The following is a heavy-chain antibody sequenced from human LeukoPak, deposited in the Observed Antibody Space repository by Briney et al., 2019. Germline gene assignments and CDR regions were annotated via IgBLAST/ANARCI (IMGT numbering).Heavy chain of an antibody. V-gene: IGHV3-7*03. CDR3: ARGLYYDGSGYYYHDY. J-gene: IGHJ4*02. D-gene: IGHD3-22*01. Sequence: GGSLRLSCAASGFTFSSYWMSWVRQAPGKGLEWVANIRQDGSEKYYVDSVKGRFTISRDNAKNSLYLQMNSLRAEDTAVYYCARGLYYDGSGYYYHDYWGQGTLVTVSS. CDR2: IRQDGSEK. CDR1: GFTFSSYW.